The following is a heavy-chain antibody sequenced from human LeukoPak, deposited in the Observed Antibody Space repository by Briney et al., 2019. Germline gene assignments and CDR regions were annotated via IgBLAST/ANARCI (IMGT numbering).Heavy chain of an antibody. CDR1: GFTFSSYG. Sequence: GGSLRHSCAASGFTFSSYGMHWVRPAPGKGLEWVAVIWYDGSNKYYPDSVQGRFTISRDNSKNTLYLQMNSLRAEDTAVYYCAKDALPMITFGGVIVDRNNWFDPWGQGTLVTVSS. CDR2: IWYDGSNK. D-gene: IGHD3-16*02. V-gene: IGHV3-33*06. CDR3: AKDALPMITFGGVIVDRNNWFDP. J-gene: IGHJ5*02.